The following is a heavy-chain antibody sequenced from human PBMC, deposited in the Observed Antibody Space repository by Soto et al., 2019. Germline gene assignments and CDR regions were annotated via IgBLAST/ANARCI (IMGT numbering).Heavy chain of an antibody. V-gene: IGHV1-69*04. Sequence: ASVKVSCKASGGTFSSYTISWVRQAPGQGLEWMGRIIPILGIANCAQKFQGRVTITADKSTSTAYMELSSLRSEDTAVYYCARDLSDGDYAEYYFDYWGQGTLVTVSS. CDR1: GGTFSSYT. J-gene: IGHJ4*02. CDR3: ARDLSDGDYAEYYFDY. CDR2: IIPILGIA. D-gene: IGHD4-17*01.